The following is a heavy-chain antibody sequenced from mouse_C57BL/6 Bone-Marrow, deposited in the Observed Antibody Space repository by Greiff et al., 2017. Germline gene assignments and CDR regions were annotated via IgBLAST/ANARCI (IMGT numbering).Heavy chain of an antibody. Sequence: EVKLVESEGGLVQPGSSMKLSCTASGFTFSDYYMAWVRQVPEKGLEWVANINYDGSSTYYLDSLKSRFIISRDNAKNILYLQMSSLKSEDTATYYCARDGGRRLRRGWYFDVWGTGTTVTVSS. J-gene: IGHJ1*03. D-gene: IGHD2-4*01. CDR3: ARDGGRRLRRGWYFDV. V-gene: IGHV5-16*01. CDR1: GFTFSDYY. CDR2: INYDGSST.